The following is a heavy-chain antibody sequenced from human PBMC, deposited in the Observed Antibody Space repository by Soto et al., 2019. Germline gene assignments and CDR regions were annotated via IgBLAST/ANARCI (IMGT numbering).Heavy chain of an antibody. D-gene: IGHD6-13*01. CDR3: AREPAAGDWFDP. CDR1: GYTFTSYG. V-gene: IGHV1-18*01. CDR2: INTYNGNT. J-gene: IGHJ5*02. Sequence: ASVKVSCKASGYTFTSYGTTWLRQAPGQGLEWMGWINTYNGNTNYAQKLQGRVTMTTDTSTSTAYMELRSLRSDDTAVYYCAREPAAGDWFDPWGQGTLVTVSS.